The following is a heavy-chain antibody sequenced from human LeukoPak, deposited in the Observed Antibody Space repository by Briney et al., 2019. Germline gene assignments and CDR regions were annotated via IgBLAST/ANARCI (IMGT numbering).Heavy chain of an antibody. CDR1: GLPSGDFF. Sequence: GGPLRPPGEAPGLPSGDFFMSWFPRPPGKGREGVSYITSGGRAIYYADSVQGRFTISRDNARNSLYLQMNGLRAEDTAVCYCASDIVATSGYFWGQGTLVTVSS. CDR2: ITSGGRAI. J-gene: IGHJ4*02. D-gene: IGHD5-12*01. CDR3: ASDIVATSGYF. V-gene: IGHV3-11*01.